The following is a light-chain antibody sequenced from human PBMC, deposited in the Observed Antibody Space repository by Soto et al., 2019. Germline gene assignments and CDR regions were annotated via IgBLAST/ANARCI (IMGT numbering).Light chain of an antibody. Sequence: IQMTQYPSTLSASVLDRVTITFRASQSISSWLAWYQQKAGKAPKLLIYDASTLESGVPSRFSGSGSGTEFTLTITSLQPDDFATYYCQQYNTYPETFGQGTKVDIK. V-gene: IGKV1-5*01. CDR3: QQYNTYPET. CDR1: QSISSW. CDR2: DAS. J-gene: IGKJ1*01.